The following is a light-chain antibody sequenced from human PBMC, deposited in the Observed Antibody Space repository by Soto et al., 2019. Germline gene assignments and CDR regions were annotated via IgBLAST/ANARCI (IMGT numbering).Light chain of an antibody. V-gene: IGLV2-14*01. Sequence: QSALTQPASVSGSPGQSITISCTGTSSDVGGYNYVSWYQQHPGKPPKLMIYEVSNRPSEVSNRFSGSKSGNAASLTISGLQAEDEADYDCSSYTSSSTLRVFGTGTKLTVL. J-gene: IGLJ1*01. CDR2: EVS. CDR3: SSYTSSSTLRV. CDR1: SSDVGGYNY.